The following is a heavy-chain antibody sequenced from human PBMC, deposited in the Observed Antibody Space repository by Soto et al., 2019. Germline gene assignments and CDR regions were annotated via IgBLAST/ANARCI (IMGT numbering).Heavy chain of an antibody. CDR2: IYYSGST. Sequence: SETLSLTCTVSGGSVSSGTYYWSWIRQPPGKGLEWIGYIYYSGSTNYNPSLKSRVTISVDTSKNQFSLKLSSVTAADTAVYYCARDRGSYGGLDYWGQGTLVTVSS. CDR1: GGSVSSGTYY. V-gene: IGHV4-61*01. J-gene: IGHJ4*02. CDR3: ARDRGSYGGLDY. D-gene: IGHD1-26*01.